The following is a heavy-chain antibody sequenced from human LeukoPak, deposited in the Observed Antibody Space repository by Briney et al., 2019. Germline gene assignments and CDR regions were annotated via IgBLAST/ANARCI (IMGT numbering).Heavy chain of an antibody. CDR3: AKGYSYGLVVYDY. Sequence: GGSLRLSCAASGFTFSSYAMSWVRQAPGKGLEWVSAISGSGGSTYYADSAKGRFTISRDNSKNTLYLQMNSLRAEDTAVYYCAKGYSYGLVVYDYWGQGTLVTVSS. V-gene: IGHV3-23*01. CDR2: ISGSGGST. D-gene: IGHD5-18*01. CDR1: GFTFSSYA. J-gene: IGHJ4*02.